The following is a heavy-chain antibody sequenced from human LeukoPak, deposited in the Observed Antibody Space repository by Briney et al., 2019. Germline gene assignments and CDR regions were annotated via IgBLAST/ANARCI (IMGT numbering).Heavy chain of an antibody. CDR3: ARNDYYDSSGYFIY. CDR1: GGIFSSYA. J-gene: IGHJ4*02. CDR2: IIPIFGTA. D-gene: IGHD3-22*01. Sequence: SVTVSFKASGGIFSSYAISWVRQPPGQGLEWMGVIIPIFGTANYAQKFQGRVTITADESTSTAYMELSSLRSEDTAVYYCARNDYYDSSGYFIYWGQGTLVTVSS. V-gene: IGHV1-69*01.